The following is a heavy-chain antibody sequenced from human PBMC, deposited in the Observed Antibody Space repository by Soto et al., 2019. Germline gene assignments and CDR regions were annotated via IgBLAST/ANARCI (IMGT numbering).Heavy chain of an antibody. CDR2: ISSGSSST. CDR3: AKAWTGYYYDAFDI. V-gene: IGHV3-48*02. D-gene: IGHD3-9*01. Sequence: GGSLRLSCGASGFTFSSYWMHWVRQAPGKGLEWVSYISSGSSSTCYADSVKGRFTISRDNAKNSLYLQMNSLRDEDTAVYYCAKAWTGYYYDAFDIWGQGTMVTVSS. CDR1: GFTFSSYW. J-gene: IGHJ3*02.